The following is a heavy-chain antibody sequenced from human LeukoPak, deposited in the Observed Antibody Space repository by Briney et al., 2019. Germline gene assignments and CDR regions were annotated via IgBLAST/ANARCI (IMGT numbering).Heavy chain of an antibody. CDR3: ARGPHWDPHFDY. Sequence: GASVKVSCKASGYTFTGYYMHWVRQAPGQGLEWMGWINPNSGGTNYALKLQGRVTVTRDTSISTAYMELSGLRSDDTAVYYCARGPHWDPHFDYWGQGTLVTVSS. D-gene: IGHD7-27*01. V-gene: IGHV1-2*02. CDR2: INPNSGGT. J-gene: IGHJ4*02. CDR1: GYTFTGYY.